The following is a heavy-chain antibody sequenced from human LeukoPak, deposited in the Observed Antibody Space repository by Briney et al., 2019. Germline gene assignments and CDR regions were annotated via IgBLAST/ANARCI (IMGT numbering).Heavy chain of an antibody. CDR3: ARDQQAIPYAFDI. Sequence: PGGSLRLSCAASGFSFSGYSMNWVRQAPGKGLEWVSYISSSSSNINYADSVKGRFTTSRDNAKNSLYLQMNSLRAEDTAVYYCARDQQAIPYAFDIWGQGTMVTVSS. D-gene: IGHD2-2*01. CDR1: GFSFSGYS. J-gene: IGHJ3*02. CDR2: ISSSSSNI. V-gene: IGHV3-48*01.